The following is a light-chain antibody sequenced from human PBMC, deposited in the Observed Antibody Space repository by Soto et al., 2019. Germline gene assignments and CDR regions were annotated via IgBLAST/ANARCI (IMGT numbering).Light chain of an antibody. CDR3: QQYNNWPRT. CDR1: QSVSSSD. Sequence: VLTQSPGTLSLSPGERATLSCRASQSVSSSDLAWYQQKPGQAPRLIIHGATTRATGIPARFSGSGSGTEFTITISSLKSEDFAVYYCQQYNNWPRTFGQGTKVDIK. CDR2: GAT. V-gene: IGKV3-15*01. J-gene: IGKJ1*01.